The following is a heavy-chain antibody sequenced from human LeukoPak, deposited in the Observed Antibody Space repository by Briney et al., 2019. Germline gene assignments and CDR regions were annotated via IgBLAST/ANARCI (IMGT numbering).Heavy chain of an antibody. CDR3: AHRPHFGAMVTVVAFDI. CDR2: IYWDDDK. CDR1: GFSLSTSGVG. Sequence: SGPTLVNPTQTLTLTCTFSGFSLSTSGVGVGWIRQPPGKALEWLALIYWDDDKRYSPSLKSRLTITKDTSKSQVVLTMTNMDPVDTATYYCAHRPHFGAMVTVVAFDIWGQGTMVTVSS. V-gene: IGHV2-5*02. J-gene: IGHJ3*02. D-gene: IGHD5-18*01.